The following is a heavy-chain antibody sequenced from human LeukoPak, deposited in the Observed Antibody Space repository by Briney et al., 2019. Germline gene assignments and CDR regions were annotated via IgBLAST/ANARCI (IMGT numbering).Heavy chain of an antibody. D-gene: IGHD6-13*01. J-gene: IGHJ4*02. CDR1: GGSISSSSCY. Sequence: SETLSLTCTVSGGSISSSSCYWGWIRQPPGKGLEWIGSIYYSGSTYYNPSLKSRVTISVDTSKNQFSLKLSSVTAADTAVYYCARGSKQQPPRYWGQGTLVTVSS. V-gene: IGHV4-39*07. CDR3: ARGSKQQPPRY. CDR2: IYYSGST.